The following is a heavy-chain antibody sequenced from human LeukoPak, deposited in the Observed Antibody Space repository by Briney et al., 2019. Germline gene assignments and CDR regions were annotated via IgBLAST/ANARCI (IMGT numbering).Heavy chain of an antibody. CDR1: GGSISSYY. CDR3: ARDKGGGWYRDAAFDI. V-gene: IGHV4-59*01. Sequence: SETLSLTCTVSGGSISSYYWSWIRQPPGKGLEWIGYIYYSGSTNYNPSLKSRVTISVDTSKNQFSLKLSSVTAADTAVYYCARDKGGGWYRDAAFDIWGQGTMVTVSS. CDR2: IYYSGST. J-gene: IGHJ3*02. D-gene: IGHD6-19*01.